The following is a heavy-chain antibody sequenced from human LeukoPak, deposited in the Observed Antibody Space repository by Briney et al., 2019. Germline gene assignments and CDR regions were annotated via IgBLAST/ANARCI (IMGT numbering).Heavy chain of an antibody. CDR2: ISSSGSTI. J-gene: IGHJ6*02. CDR3: ARDQWLDDYYYGMDV. CDR1: GFTFSDYY. V-gene: IGHV3-11*01. D-gene: IGHD6-19*01. Sequence: GGSLRLSCAASGFTFSDYYMSWIRQAPGKGLEWVSYISSSGSTIYYADSVKGRFTISRDNAKNSRYLQMNSLRAEDTAVYCCARDQWLDDYYYGMDVWGQGTTVTVSS.